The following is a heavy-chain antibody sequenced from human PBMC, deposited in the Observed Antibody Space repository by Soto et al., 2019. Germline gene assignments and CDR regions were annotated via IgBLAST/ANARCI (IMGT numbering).Heavy chain of an antibody. J-gene: IGHJ6*03. CDR3: ARHVRWPSSYYYYMDV. CDR1: GFTIISSSYY. CDR2: IYYSGST. D-gene: IGHD6-6*01. V-gene: IGHV4-39*01. Sequence: SETLSLTSPVSGFTIISSSYYWGWIRQPPGKGLEWIGSIYYSGSTYYNPSLKSRVTISVDTSKNQFSLKLSSVTAADTAVYYCARHVRWPSSYYYYMDVWGKGTTVTVSS.